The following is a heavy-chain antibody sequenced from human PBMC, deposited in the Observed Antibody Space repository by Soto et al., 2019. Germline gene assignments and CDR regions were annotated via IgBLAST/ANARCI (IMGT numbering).Heavy chain of an antibody. CDR1: GFTFSSYG. Sequence: PGGSLRLSCAASGFTFSSYGMHWVRQAPGKGLEWVAVISYDGSNKYYADSVKGRFTNSRDNSKNTLYLQMNSLRAEDTAVYYCAKEAYYYGSGSYLMTRGQRTLLTVSA. CDR3: AKEAYYYGSGSYLMT. CDR2: ISYDGSNK. D-gene: IGHD3-10*01. J-gene: IGHJ1*01. V-gene: IGHV3-30*18.